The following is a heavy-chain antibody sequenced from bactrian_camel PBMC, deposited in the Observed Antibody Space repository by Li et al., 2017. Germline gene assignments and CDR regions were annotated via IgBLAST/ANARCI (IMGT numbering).Heavy chain of an antibody. Sequence: HVQLVESGGGSVQAGGSLTLSCAASGHILGSRCMGWFRQAPGKEREEVASLERDGPTRVTNSVKERFNISLDITKNTLYLQMDNLKPEDTAMYYCAGDWGSSCRGSGVLSYSRVGRGTQVTVS. CDR1: GHILGSRC. CDR2: LERDGPT. J-gene: IGHJ4*01. D-gene: IGHD1*01. V-gene: IGHV3S55*01.